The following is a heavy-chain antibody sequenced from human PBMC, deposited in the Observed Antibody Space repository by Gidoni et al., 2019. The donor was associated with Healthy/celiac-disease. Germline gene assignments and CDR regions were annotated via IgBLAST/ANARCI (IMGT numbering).Heavy chain of an antibody. V-gene: IGHV3-33*01. Sequence: QVQLVESGGGVVQPGRSRRLSCAASGFTFSIYGMHWVRQAPGKGLEWVAVIWYDGSNKYYADSVKGRFTISRDNSKNTLYLQMNSLRAEDTAVYYCARVFHSSSRYYYYGMDVWGQGTTVTVSS. J-gene: IGHJ6*02. CDR2: IWYDGSNK. CDR1: GFTFSIYG. D-gene: IGHD6-6*01. CDR3: ARVFHSSSRYYYYGMDV.